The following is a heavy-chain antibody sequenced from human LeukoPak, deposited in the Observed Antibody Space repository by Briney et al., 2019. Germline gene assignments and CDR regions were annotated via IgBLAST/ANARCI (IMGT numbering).Heavy chain of an antibody. CDR2: IRNDGDVI. D-gene: IGHD2-21*01. V-gene: IGHV3-30*02. CDR3: AKDLMSIKALIPWDY. Sequence: GGSLRLSCAASGFTFSSYAMSWVRQAPGKGLEWVAFIRNDGDVIYYADSVKGRFTISRDNSKNTVYLQLNSLRAEDTAVYYCAKDLMSIKALIPWDYWGQGTLVTVSP. CDR1: GFTFSSYA. J-gene: IGHJ4*02.